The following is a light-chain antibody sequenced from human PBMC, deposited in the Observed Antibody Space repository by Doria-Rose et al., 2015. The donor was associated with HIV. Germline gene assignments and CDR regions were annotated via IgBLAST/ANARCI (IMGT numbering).Light chain of an antibody. CDR2: DGS. Sequence: EIVLTQSPGTLSLSPGERATLSCRASQSFSSTYLAWYQQKPGQAPSLRIYDGSTRATGIPDRFSASGSGADFTLTTNRLEPEDFALYYCHQYGTSWTFGQGTKVEI. J-gene: IGKJ1*01. CDR3: HQYGTSWT. V-gene: IGKV3-20*01. CDR1: QSFSSTY.